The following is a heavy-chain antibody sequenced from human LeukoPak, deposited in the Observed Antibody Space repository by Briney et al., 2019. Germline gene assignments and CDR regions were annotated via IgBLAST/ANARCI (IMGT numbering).Heavy chain of an antibody. Sequence: PGGSLRLSCAASGFTFSSYAMSWVRQAPGKGLEWVSSISTTGSTTYYADSVRGRFSIPRDNSQNTLSLQMDSLTAADTAVYSCATYDLWTTYYTFQYWGQGTLVSVSS. V-gene: IGHV3-23*01. CDR3: ATYDLWTTYYTFQY. J-gene: IGHJ4*02. D-gene: IGHD3-3*01. CDR1: GFTFSSYA. CDR2: ISTTGSTT.